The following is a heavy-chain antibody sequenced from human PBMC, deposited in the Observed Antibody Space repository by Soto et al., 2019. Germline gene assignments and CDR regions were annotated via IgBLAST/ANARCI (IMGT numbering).Heavy chain of an antibody. V-gene: IGHV1-69*01. Sequence: QVQLVQSGAEVKKPGSSVKVSCKASGGTFSSYAISWVRQAPGQGLEWMGGIIPIFGTANYAQKFQGRVTINADESTSTAYMELSSLRSEDTAVYYCARYARRITIFGVVTLGWFDPWGQGTLVTVSS. J-gene: IGHJ5*02. CDR3: ARYARRITIFGVVTLGWFDP. D-gene: IGHD3-3*01. CDR1: GGTFSSYA. CDR2: IIPIFGTA.